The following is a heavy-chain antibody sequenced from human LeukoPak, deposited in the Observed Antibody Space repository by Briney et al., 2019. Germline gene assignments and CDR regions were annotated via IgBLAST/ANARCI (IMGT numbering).Heavy chain of an antibody. CDR1: GFPFAEHG. V-gene: IGHV3-20*04. D-gene: IGHD2-2*01. CDR2: INWSGGST. CDR3: ARAPITSPFYFDY. J-gene: IGHJ4*02. Sequence: GGSLRLSCTASGFPFAEHGMSWVRHVPGKGLEGVSGINWSGGSTGYADPLRGRFTISRDNAKNSLYLQMDSLRAEDTALYYCARAPITSPFYFDYWGQGTLVTVSS.